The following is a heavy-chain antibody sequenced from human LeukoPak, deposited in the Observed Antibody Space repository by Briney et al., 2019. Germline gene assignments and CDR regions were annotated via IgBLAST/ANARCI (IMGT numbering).Heavy chain of an antibody. CDR1: GGSISSSSYY. V-gene: IGHV4-39*01. CDR3: ARWSGSVTARNYYYYMDV. D-gene: IGHD6-6*01. Sequence: SETLSLTCTVSGGSISSSSYYWGWIRQPPGKGLEWIGSIYYSGSTYYNPSLKSRVTISVGTSKNQFSLKLSSVTAADTAVYYCARWSGSVTARNYYYYMDVWGEGTTVTVSS. CDR2: IYYSGST. J-gene: IGHJ6*03.